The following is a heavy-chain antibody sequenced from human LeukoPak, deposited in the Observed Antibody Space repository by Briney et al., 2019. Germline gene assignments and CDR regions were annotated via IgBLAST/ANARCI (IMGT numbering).Heavy chain of an antibody. CDR1: GGSISNYY. CDR3: ARASTYYDILTGYRYYYYGMGV. Sequence: SETLSLTCTVSGGSISNYYWSWIRQPPGKGLEWIGYIYYSGSTNYNPSLKSRVTISLDTSKTQFSLRLSSVTAADTAVYYCARASTYYDILTGYRYYYYGMGVWGQGTTVTVSS. J-gene: IGHJ6*02. CDR2: IYYSGST. D-gene: IGHD3-9*01. V-gene: IGHV4-59*01.